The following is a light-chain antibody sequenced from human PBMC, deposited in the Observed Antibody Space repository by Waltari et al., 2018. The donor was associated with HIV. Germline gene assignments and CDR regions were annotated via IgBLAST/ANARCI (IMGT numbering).Light chain of an antibody. Sequence: QSALTQPTSVTGNPGTSVTITCTASAIHSWNYNLLSRFHQHPGKAPKLLIYDVSKRPSGVSSRFSGSKSGYFASLTISGLLTEDESSYYCLTYVSKTSTWQFGGGTYLTV. CDR2: DVS. CDR3: LTYVSKTSTWQ. J-gene: IGLJ3*02. V-gene: IGLV2-23*02. CDR1: AIHSWNYNL.